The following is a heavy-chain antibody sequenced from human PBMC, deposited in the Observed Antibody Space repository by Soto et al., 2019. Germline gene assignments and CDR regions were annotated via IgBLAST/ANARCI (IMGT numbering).Heavy chain of an antibody. CDR2: IYHSGST. CDR1: SGSISSSNW. CDR3: AREDCSSTSCYIDY. D-gene: IGHD2-2*01. V-gene: IGHV4-4*02. J-gene: IGHJ4*02. Sequence: PSETLSLTCAVSSGSISSSNWWSWVRQPPGKGLEWIGEIYHSGSTNYNPSLKSRVTISVDKSKNQFSLKLSSVTAADTAVYYCAREDCSSTSCYIDYWGQGTLVTVSS.